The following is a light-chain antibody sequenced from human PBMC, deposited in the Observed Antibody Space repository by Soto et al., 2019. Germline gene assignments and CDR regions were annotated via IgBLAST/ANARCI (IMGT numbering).Light chain of an antibody. J-gene: IGKJ5*01. CDR1: QSVSSY. V-gene: IGKV3-11*01. Sequence: EIVLTQSPAPLSLSPGERATLSCRASQSVSSYLAWYQQKPGQAPRLLIYDASNRATGIPARFSGSGSGTDFGLTISSLEPEDFAVYYCQQRSNWPPLTFGEGTRLEIK. CDR3: QQRSNWPPLT. CDR2: DAS.